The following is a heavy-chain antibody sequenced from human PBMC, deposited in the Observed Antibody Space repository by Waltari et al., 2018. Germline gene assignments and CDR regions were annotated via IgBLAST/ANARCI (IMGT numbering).Heavy chain of an antibody. J-gene: IGHJ4*02. D-gene: IGHD5-18*01. Sequence: QVQLVKSGAEVKKPGSSVKVSCRAPGGTFSSNAISGVGQAPGQGLEGMGGIIPIFGKANYAQKFQGRVTITADESTSTAYMELSSLRSEDTAVYYCAREIMRSSYGLRYWGQGTLVTISS. CDR2: IIPIFGKA. V-gene: IGHV1-69*01. CDR1: GGTFSSNA. CDR3: AREIMRSSYGLRY.